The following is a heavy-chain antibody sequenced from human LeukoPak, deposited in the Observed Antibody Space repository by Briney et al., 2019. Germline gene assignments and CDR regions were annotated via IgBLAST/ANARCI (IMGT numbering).Heavy chain of an antibody. CDR3: AKGGFVPPPHISSSGRPYYFDY. CDR1: GFTFSSYG. V-gene: IGHV3-23*01. J-gene: IGHJ4*02. CDR2: ISGSGGRT. D-gene: IGHD6-13*01. Sequence: PGGSLRLSCAASGFTFSSYGMSWVRQAPGKGLEWLSAISGSGGRTYYADSVKGRFTISRDNSKNTLYLQMSSLRAEDTAVYYCAKGGFVPPPHISSSGRPYYFDYWGRGTLVTVSS.